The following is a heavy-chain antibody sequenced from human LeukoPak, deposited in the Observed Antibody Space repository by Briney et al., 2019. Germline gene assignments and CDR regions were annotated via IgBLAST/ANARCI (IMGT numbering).Heavy chain of an antibody. CDR1: GGTFSNYA. J-gene: IGHJ4*02. D-gene: IGHD2-2*02. CDR2: ITPIFGTA. V-gene: IGHV1-69*13. CDR3: ARWAGYCSITNCYTAFDY. Sequence: SVKVSCKASGGTFSNYAINWVRQAPGQGLEWMGGITPIFGTANYAQRFQGRVTITADGSTSTAYMELSRLRSEDTAVYYCARWAGYCSITNCYTAFDYWGQGTLVTVSS.